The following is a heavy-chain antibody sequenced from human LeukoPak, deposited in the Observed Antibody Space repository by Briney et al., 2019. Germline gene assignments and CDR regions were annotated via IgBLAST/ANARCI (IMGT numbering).Heavy chain of an antibody. CDR1: GFSVSNHY. CDR2: IRADGTT. V-gene: IGHV3-66*02. Sequence: GGSLRLSSAASGFSVSNHYMAWVRQAPGRRLEWVSFIRADGTTFYTDSVRGRFTVSRDQFKNTLYLQMSSLRPDDTALYYCARDGAGIESWVELDPWGQGTQVTVSA. D-gene: IGHD5-24*01. J-gene: IGHJ5*02. CDR3: ARDGAGIESWVELDP.